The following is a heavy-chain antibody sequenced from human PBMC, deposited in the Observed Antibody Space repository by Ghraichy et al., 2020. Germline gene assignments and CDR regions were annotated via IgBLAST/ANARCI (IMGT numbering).Heavy chain of an antibody. V-gene: IGHV3-21*01. Sequence: GGSLRLSCAASGFTFSSNSMNWVRQAPGKGLEWVSAISPTSNYIHYADSMKGRFTISRDNAKNTLYLQMNSLRVEDTAVYYCGRERDYGDPTLDYWGQGILVTVSS. CDR1: GFTFSSNS. CDR2: ISPTSNYI. D-gene: IGHD4-17*01. J-gene: IGHJ4*02. CDR3: GRERDYGDPTLDY.